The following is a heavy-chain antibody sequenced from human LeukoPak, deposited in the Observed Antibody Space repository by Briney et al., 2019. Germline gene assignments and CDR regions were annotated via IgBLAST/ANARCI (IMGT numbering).Heavy chain of an antibody. Sequence: ASVKVSCKASGYTFTGYYMHWVRQAPGQGLEWMGWINPNSGGTNYAQKFQGRVTMTRDTSISTAYMELSRLRSDDTAVYYCARDANDFWSGYSPYYFDYWGQGTLVTVSS. D-gene: IGHD3-3*01. J-gene: IGHJ4*02. CDR3: ARDANDFWSGYSPYYFDY. V-gene: IGHV1-2*02. CDR1: GYTFTGYY. CDR2: INPNSGGT.